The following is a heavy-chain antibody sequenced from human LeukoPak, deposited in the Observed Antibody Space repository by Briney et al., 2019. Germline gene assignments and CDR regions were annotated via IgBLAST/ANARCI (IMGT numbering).Heavy chain of an antibody. CDR2: IYYSGNT. Sequence: SETLSLTCTVSGGSIRSHTYYWGWIRQAPGQGLEWIGSIYYSGNTYYNPSLKSRVTISVDTSKLQFSLELGSAIAAVYYCARHDAAAVVEYWGQGTLVTVSS. D-gene: IGHD6-19*01. CDR3: ARHDAAAVVEY. V-gene: IGHV4-39*01. J-gene: IGHJ4*02. CDR1: GGSIRSHTYY.